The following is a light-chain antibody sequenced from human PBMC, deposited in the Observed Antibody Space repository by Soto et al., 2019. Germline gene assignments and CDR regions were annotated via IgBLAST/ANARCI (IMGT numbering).Light chain of an antibody. J-gene: IGKJ1*01. CDR2: GAS. Sequence: KNPPGTLSLPKGEKANLSCRASQSVSNNFLAWYRQKPGQAPRLLIYGASTRAAGIPDRFGGSGSGTDFTLTISRLEPEDVAVYYCQQYGNSPRTFGQR. CDR3: QQYGNSPRT. V-gene: IGKV3-20*01. CDR1: QSVSNNF.